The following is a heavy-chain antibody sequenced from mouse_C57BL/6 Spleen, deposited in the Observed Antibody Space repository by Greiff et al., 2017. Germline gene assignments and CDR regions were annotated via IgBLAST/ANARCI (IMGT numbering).Heavy chain of an antibody. V-gene: IGHV1-72*01. D-gene: IGHD1-1*01. J-gene: IGHJ1*03. CDR2: IGPNSGGT. CDR1: GYTFTSYW. Sequence: VQLLQPGAELVKPGASVKLSCKASGYTFTSYWMYWVKQTPGRGLEWIGRIGPNSGGTKYNEKFKSKATLTVDKPSTTAYMQLSSLTSEDYAVYYCARSDYYVSSYDWYFGVWGTAATVTVSS. CDR3: ARSDYYVSSYDWYFGV.